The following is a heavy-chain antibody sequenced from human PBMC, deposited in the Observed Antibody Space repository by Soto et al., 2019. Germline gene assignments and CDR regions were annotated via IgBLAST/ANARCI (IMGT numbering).Heavy chain of an antibody. Sequence: GGSLRLSCVASGFTFSTYDMNWVRQAPGKGLEWVSSINRASIYIYYADSVRGRFTISRDNAKNSLYLQMDSLRVEDAAVYYCARRTVTTYHYFDYWGQGTLVTVSS. J-gene: IGHJ4*02. V-gene: IGHV3-21*01. CDR1: GFTFSTYD. CDR2: INRASIYI. CDR3: ARRTVTTYHYFDY. D-gene: IGHD4-17*01.